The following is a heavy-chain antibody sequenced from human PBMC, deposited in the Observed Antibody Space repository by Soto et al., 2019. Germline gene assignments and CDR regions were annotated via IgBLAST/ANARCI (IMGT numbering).Heavy chain of an antibody. D-gene: IGHD5-18*01. V-gene: IGHV5-51*01. CDR2: IYPGDSDT. Sequence: GESLKISCKGSGYSFVSYWIAWVRQMPGKGLEGMWSIYPGDSDTTYSPSIQGQVTISPDKSSTTVYLQWNTLKASDTAMYYCAKTDGYEVEYWGQGTQVTVSS. CDR3: AKTDGYEVEY. J-gene: IGHJ4*02. CDR1: GYSFVSYW.